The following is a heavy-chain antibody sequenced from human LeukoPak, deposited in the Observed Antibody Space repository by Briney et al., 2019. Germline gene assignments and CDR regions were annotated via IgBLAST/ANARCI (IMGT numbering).Heavy chain of an antibody. D-gene: IGHD3-9*01. CDR1: GFTFDDYG. V-gene: IGHV3-20*04. Sequence: GGSLRLSCAASGFTFDDYGMSWVRQAPGKGLEWVSGINWNGGSTGYADSVKGRFTISRDNAKNSLYLQMNSLRAEDTAFYYCAREVLTGHRAHHYFDYWGQGTLVTVSS. CDR3: AREVLTGHRAHHYFDY. J-gene: IGHJ4*02. CDR2: INWNGGST.